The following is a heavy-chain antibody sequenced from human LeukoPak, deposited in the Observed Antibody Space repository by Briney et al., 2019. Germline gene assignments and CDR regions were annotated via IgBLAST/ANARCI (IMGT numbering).Heavy chain of an antibody. Sequence: GASVKVSCKASGYTFTGYYMHWVRQAPGQGLEWMGWINPNSGGTNYAQKFQGRVTMTRDTSISTAYMELSRLRSDDTAVYYCARGKERIAAAGPEFDYWGRGTLVTVSS. CDR3: ARGKERIAAAGPEFDY. V-gene: IGHV1-2*02. J-gene: IGHJ4*02. CDR2: INPNSGGT. D-gene: IGHD6-13*01. CDR1: GYTFTGYY.